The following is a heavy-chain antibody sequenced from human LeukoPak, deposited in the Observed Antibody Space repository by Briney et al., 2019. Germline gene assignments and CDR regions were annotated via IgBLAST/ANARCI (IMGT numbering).Heavy chain of an antibody. CDR3: AKVGYCSSTSCYDAFDI. J-gene: IGHJ3*02. V-gene: IGHV3-23*01. Sequence: PGGSLRLSCAASGFTFSSYAMSWVRQAPGKGLEWVSGISGSGGSTLHADSVKGRFTISRDNSKNTLYLQMNSLRAEDTAVYYCAKVGYCSSTSCYDAFDIWGQGTKVTVSS. CDR2: ISGSGGST. CDR1: GFTFSSYA. D-gene: IGHD2-2*01.